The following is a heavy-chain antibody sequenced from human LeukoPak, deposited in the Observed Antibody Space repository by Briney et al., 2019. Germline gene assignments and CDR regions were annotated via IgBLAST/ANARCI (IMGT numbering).Heavy chain of an antibody. J-gene: IGHJ4*02. D-gene: IGHD5-24*01. V-gene: IGHV3-53*01. CDR1: GFTVSSNY. CDR3: ARDRAGKDGYNYYFDY. CDR2: IYSGGST. Sequence: AGGSLRLSCAAPGFTVSSNYMSWVRQAPGKGLEWVSVIYSGGSTYYADSVKGRFTISRDNSKNTLYLQMNSLRAEDTAVYYCARDRAGKDGYNYYFDYWGQGTLVTVSS.